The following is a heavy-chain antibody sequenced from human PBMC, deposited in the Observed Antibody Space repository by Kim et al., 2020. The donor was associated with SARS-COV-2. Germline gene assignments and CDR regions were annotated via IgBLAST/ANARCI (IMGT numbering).Heavy chain of an antibody. CDR3: PKVGYYG. Sequence: SETLSLTCAVSGGSFNSYIWWCVRQPPAEGREWMIGITCHSGTTNYNSSINRPFTISVDNTKNHSSLQPNSVTAADTAFYYSPKVGYYG. D-gene: IGHD1-26*01. CDR1: GGSFNSYIW. J-gene: IGHJ6*01. V-gene: IGHV4-4*02. CDR2: TCHSGTT.